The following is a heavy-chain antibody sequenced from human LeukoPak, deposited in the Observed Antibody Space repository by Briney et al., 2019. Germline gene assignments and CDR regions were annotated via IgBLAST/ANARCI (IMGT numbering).Heavy chain of an antibody. CDR1: GGSFSGYY. J-gene: IGHJ4*02. Sequence: SVTLSLTCAVYGGSFSGYYWSWIRQPPGKGLEWIGEINHSGSTNYNPSLKSRVTISVDTSKNQFSLKLSSVTAADTAVYYCARVVLGIQPGYDYWGQGTLVTVSS. D-gene: IGHD2-21*01. V-gene: IGHV4-34*01. CDR3: ARVVLGIQPGYDY. CDR2: INHSGST.